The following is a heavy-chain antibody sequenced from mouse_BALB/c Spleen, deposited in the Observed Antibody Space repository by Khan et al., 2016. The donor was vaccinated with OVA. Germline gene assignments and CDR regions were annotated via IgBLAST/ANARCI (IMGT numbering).Heavy chain of an antibody. CDR3: ARTYYKYDGYYAMDY. CDR2: IWGGGST. Sequence: QVQLKQSGPGLVAPSQSLSITCTVSGFSLSRYNIHWVRQPPGKGLEWLGMIWGGGSTDYNSVLKSRLSISKDNSKSHVFLQMNSLQTDDTAMYYCARTYYKYDGYYAMDYWGQGTSVTVSS. CDR1: GFSLSRYN. V-gene: IGHV2-6-4*01. D-gene: IGHD2-14*01. J-gene: IGHJ4*01.